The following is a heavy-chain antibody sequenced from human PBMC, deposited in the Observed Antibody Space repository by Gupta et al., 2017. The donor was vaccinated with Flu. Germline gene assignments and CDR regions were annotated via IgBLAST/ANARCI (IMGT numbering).Heavy chain of an antibody. V-gene: IGHV4-59*08. CDR2: IHDSGRS. D-gene: IGHD1-1*01. J-gene: IGHJ5*02. CDR1: GGSVSSYY. Sequence: QVLLQESGPGLVKPSETLSLTCTVSGGSVSSYYWSWIRQPPGKGPEWIGYIHDSGRSNFNPSLRSRVTMSVDTSNNHFSLRLRSVTAADTAVYYCARHGARRRAGGWWNGGWWNAYFDPWGQGTLVTVSP. CDR3: ARHGARRRAGGWWNGGWWNAYFDP.